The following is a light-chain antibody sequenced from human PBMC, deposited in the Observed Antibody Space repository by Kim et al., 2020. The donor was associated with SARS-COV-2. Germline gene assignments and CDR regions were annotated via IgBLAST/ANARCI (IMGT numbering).Light chain of an antibody. CDR3: SSYTSSNTLV. J-gene: IGLJ3*02. Sequence: QSVLTQPASVSGSPGQSITISCTRTSSDFGGYNFVYWYQHHTGKAPKVMIYDVSKRPSGVSNRFSGSKSGDTASLTISGLQAEDEADYYCSSYTSSNTLVFGGGTQLTVL. CDR2: DVS. CDR1: SSDFGGYNF. V-gene: IGLV2-14*03.